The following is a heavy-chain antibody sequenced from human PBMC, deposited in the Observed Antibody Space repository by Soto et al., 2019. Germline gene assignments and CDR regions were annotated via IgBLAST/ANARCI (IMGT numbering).Heavy chain of an antibody. Sequence: SETLSLTCAVYGGSFSGYYWSWIRQPPGKGLEWIGEINHSGSTNYNPSLKSRVTISVDTSKNQFSLKLSSVTAADTAVYYCVCGGLGVVPAAPGAFDIWGQGTMVTVSS. CDR1: GGSFSGYY. V-gene: IGHV4-34*01. CDR2: INHSGST. D-gene: IGHD2-2*01. CDR3: VCGGLGVVPAAPGAFDI. J-gene: IGHJ3*02.